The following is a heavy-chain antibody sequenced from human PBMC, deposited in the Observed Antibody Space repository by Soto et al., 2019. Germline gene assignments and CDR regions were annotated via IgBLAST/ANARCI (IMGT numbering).Heavy chain of an antibody. CDR2: SNPYNGNT. CDR3: ARGGELQTPIDY. V-gene: IGHV1-18*01. CDR1: GYTFTNFG. Sequence: QVQLVQSGAEVKKPGASVKVSCKASGYTFTNFGISWVRQAPGQGLEWMGWSNPYNGNTNYAQKLQGRVTMTTDTSTSTAYMELRSLRTDDTAVDYCARGGELQTPIDYWGQGTLVTVSS. J-gene: IGHJ4*02. D-gene: IGHD1-26*01.